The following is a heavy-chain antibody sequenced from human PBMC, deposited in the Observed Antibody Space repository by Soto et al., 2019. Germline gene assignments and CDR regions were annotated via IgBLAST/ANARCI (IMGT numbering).Heavy chain of an antibody. CDR3: ARGRYLDSSDYWVANLPFDH. CDR1: GFTFNGYV. J-gene: IGHJ4*02. V-gene: IGHV3-23*01. Sequence: GGSLRLSCAASGFTFNGYVMTWVRQSPGEGLEWVSSISRSGRGSAYYADSVEGRFTISRDNSENTLFLQMNNLRDEDTALYYCARGRYLDSSDYWVANLPFDHWGLGTLVTVSS. D-gene: IGHD3-22*01. CDR2: ISRSGRGSA.